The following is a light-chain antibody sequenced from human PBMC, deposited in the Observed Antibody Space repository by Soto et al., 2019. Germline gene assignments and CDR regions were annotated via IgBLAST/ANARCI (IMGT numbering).Light chain of an antibody. CDR2: DAS. J-gene: IGKJ1*01. Sequence: DIEMTQSPSSLSASIGDRVTITCRASQVIFNYLAWFQQKPGRAPQLLIYDASSLRAVVPSRFSGSRSGTEFTLAISSLQPEDVATYYCQKYDRAPRTFGQGTKVEL. CDR3: QKYDRAPRT. V-gene: IGKV1-27*01. CDR1: QVIFNY.